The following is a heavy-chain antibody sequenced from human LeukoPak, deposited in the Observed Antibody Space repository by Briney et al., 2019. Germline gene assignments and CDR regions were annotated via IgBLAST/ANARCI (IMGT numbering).Heavy chain of an antibody. CDR3: ARAGASGWYAAAWFDP. J-gene: IGHJ5*02. V-gene: IGHV3-74*01. CDR1: GFPFNNYW. CDR2: INTDGRTT. D-gene: IGHD6-19*01. Sequence: GGSLRLSCAASGFPFNNYWIHWVRQAPGKGLMWVSSINTDGRTTRYAASVQGRFTISRDNAKNTLSLQMNSLRDDDTAVYYCARAGASGWYAAAWFDPCGQGTLVTVSS.